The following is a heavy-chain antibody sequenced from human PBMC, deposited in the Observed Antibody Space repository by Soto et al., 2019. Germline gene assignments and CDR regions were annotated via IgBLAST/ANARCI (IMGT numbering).Heavy chain of an antibody. J-gene: IGHJ6*02. Sequence: PGESLKISCKGSGYSFTSYWISWVRQMPGKGLEWMGRIDPSDSYTNYSPSFQGHVTISADKSISTAYLQWSSLKASDTAMYYCASQGYCSSTSCSDYYGMDVWGQGTTVTVSS. CDR2: IDPSDSYT. D-gene: IGHD2-2*01. V-gene: IGHV5-10-1*01. CDR1: GYSFTSYW. CDR3: ASQGYCSSTSCSDYYGMDV.